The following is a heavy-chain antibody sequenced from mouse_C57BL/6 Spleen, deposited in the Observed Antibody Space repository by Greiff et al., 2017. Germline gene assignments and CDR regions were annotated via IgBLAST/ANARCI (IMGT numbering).Heavy chain of an antibody. J-gene: IGHJ4*01. CDR2: IYPGDGDT. Sequence: QVQLQQSGAELVKPGASVKISCKASGYAFSSYWMNWVKQRPGKGLEWIGQIYPGDGDTNYNGKFKGKATLTADKSSSTAYMQLSSLTSEDSAVYFCARGITTVRYAMDYWGQGTSVTVSS. V-gene: IGHV1-80*01. D-gene: IGHD1-1*01. CDR1: GYAFSSYW. CDR3: ARGITTVRYAMDY.